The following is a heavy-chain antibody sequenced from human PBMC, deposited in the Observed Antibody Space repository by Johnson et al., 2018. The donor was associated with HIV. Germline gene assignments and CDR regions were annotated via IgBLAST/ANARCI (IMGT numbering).Heavy chain of an antibody. V-gene: IGHV3-33*08. D-gene: IGHD6-13*01. J-gene: IGHJ3*02. CDR1: GFTFDDYA. CDR2: IWYDGSNK. CDR3: ARSKGSIWYGSAFDI. Sequence: QMQLVESGGGLVQPGRSLRLSCAASGFTFDDYAMHWVRQAPEKGLEWVAVIWYDGSNKYYADSVKGRFTISRDNSKNTLYLQMNSLRGEDTAVYYCARSKGSIWYGSAFDIWGQGTMVTVSS.